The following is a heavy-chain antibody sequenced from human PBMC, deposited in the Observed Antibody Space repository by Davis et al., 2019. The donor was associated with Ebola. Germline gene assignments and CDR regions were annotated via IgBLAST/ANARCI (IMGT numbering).Heavy chain of an antibody. CDR3: AREGWDCSSTSCYAEN. CDR1: GYTFTSYG. V-gene: IGHV1-18*01. D-gene: IGHD2-2*01. Sequence: ASVKVSCKASGYTFTSYGISWVRQAPGQGLEWMGWISAYNGNTNYAQKLQGRVTMTTDTSTSTAYMELRSLRSDDTAVYYWAREGWDCSSTSCYAENWGQGTLVTVSS. J-gene: IGHJ4*02. CDR2: ISAYNGNT.